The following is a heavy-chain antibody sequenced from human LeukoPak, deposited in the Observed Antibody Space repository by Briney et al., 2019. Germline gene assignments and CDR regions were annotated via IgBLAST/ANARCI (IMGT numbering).Heavy chain of an antibody. CDR3: ARGGVAGGMDV. CDR2: INSDGYSI. CDR1: GFTFSSYW. Sequence: GGSLRLSCAASGFTFSSYWMHWVRQAPGEGLVWVSRINSDGYSIGYAYSVKGRFTISRDNAKNTLLLQVNSLRAEDTAVYYCARGGVAGGMDVWGQGTTVTVSS. J-gene: IGHJ6*02. D-gene: IGHD6-19*01. V-gene: IGHV3-74*01.